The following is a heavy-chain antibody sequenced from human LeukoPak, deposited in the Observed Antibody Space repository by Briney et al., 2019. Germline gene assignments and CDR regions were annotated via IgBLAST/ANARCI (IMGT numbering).Heavy chain of an antibody. CDR2: INPNTGDT. CDR3: ARVAGGEILRLLLY. V-gene: IGHV1-2*02. Sequence: GASVKVSCKASGYTFTGYYMHWVRQAPGQGLEWMGWINPNTGDTNYAQNFQGRVTMTRDTSISTAYMELSRLTSDDTAVYYCARVAGGEILRLLLYWGQGTVVTVSS. D-gene: IGHD2-21*02. J-gene: IGHJ4*02. CDR1: GYTFTGYY.